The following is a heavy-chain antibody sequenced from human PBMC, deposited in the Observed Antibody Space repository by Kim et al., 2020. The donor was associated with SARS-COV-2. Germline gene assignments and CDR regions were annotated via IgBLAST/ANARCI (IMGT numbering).Heavy chain of an antibody. CDR3: ARGLGLGLIAVAGRKGNWFDP. CDR2: INHSGST. CDR1: GGSFSGYY. Sequence: SETLSLTCAVYGGSFSGYYWSWIRQPPGKGLEWIGEINHSGSTNYNPSLKSRVTISVDTSKNQSSLKLSSVTAADTAVYYCARGLGLGLIAVAGRKGNWFDPWGQGTLVTVSS. J-gene: IGHJ5*02. V-gene: IGHV4-34*01. D-gene: IGHD6-19*01.